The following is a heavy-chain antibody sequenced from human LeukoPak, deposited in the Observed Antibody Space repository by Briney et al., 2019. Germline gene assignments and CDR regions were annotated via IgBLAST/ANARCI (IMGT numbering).Heavy chain of an antibody. Sequence: PGGSLRLSCAASGFTFSNYAMTWVRQAPGKGLEWASVISGSGGYTFYAGSVRGRFTISRDNSKNTLDLQMNSLRAEDTAVYYCAKVVTLSRGWFDPWGQGTLVTVSS. CDR2: ISGSGGYT. V-gene: IGHV3-23*01. D-gene: IGHD2-21*02. J-gene: IGHJ5*02. CDR3: AKVVTLSRGWFDP. CDR1: GFTFSNYA.